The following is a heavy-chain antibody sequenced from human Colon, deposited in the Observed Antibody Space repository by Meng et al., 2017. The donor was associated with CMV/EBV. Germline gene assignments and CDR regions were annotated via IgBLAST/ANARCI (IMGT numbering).Heavy chain of an antibody. V-gene: IGHV3-23*01. J-gene: IGHJ4*02. CDR3: ARSPGIAAAGTFDY. D-gene: IGHD6-13*01. CDR2: ISGSGDST. CDR1: GFTFSSYA. Sequence: GESLKISCAASGFTFSSYAMSWVRQAPGKGLEWVSAISGSGDSTYYADSVKGRFTISRDNSKNTLYLQMNSLRAEDTAVYYCARSPGIAAAGTFDYWGQGTLVTVSS.